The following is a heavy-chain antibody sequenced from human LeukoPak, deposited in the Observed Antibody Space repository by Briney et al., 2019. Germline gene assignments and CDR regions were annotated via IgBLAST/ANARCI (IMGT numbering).Heavy chain of an antibody. V-gene: IGHV4-34*01. CDR2: INHSGST. CDR1: GGSFSGYY. J-gene: IGHJ1*01. D-gene: IGHD3-22*01. CDR3: AREDDYDSSGYYYEPSEYFQH. Sequence: SETLSLTCAVYGGSFSGYYWSWIHQPPGKGLEWIGEINHSGSTNYNPSLKSRVTISVDTSKNQFSLKLSSVTAADTAVYYCAREDDYDSSGYYYEPSEYFQHWGQGTLVTVSS.